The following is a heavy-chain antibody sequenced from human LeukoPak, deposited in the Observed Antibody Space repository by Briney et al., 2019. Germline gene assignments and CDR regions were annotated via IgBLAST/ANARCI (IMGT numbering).Heavy chain of an antibody. J-gene: IGHJ4*02. V-gene: IGHV3-64D*09. CDR3: VKDIHYYGSGNYYNGYFDY. CDR2: ISSNGGST. D-gene: IGHD3-10*01. CDR1: GFTVSSSY. Sequence: GGSLRLSCAASGFTVSSSYMSWVRQAPGKGLEYVSAISSNGGSTYYADSVKGRFTISRDNSKNTLYLQVSSLRAEDTAVYYCVKDIHYYGSGNYYNGYFDYWGQGTLVTVSS.